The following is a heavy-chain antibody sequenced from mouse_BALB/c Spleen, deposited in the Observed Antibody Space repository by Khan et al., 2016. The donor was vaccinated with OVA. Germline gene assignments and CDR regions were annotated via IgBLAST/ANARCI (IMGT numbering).Heavy chain of an antibody. CDR2: ISYSGRT. CDR3: ARSVTITTVVATDFDY. V-gene: IGHV3-2*02. D-gene: IGHD1-1*01. J-gene: IGHJ2*01. CDR1: GYSITSDYA. Sequence: EVQLVESGPGLVKPSQSLSLTCTVTGYSITSDYAWNWIRQFPGNKLEWMGYISYSGRTSYNPSLKSRISITRDTSKNQFFLQLNSVTTEDTATXYCARSVTITTVVATDFDYWGQCTTLTVSS.